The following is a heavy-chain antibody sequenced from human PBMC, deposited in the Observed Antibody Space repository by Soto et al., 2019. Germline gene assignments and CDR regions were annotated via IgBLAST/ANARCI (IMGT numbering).Heavy chain of an antibody. D-gene: IGHD3-3*01. J-gene: IGHJ4*02. CDR3: EKGMYEFRFVEWFLCLDY. CDR2: ISSDGRDT. V-gene: IGHV3-30*18. CDR1: GFTFSSYG. Sequence: PGGSLRRSCAASGFTFSSYGLHWVRQAPGEGLEWVGAISSDGRDTYYADSVKGRFTIGRENSKNTLYLQMNSLRAEDTAVEYGEKGMYEFRFVEWFLCLDYWGQGTLVTVSS.